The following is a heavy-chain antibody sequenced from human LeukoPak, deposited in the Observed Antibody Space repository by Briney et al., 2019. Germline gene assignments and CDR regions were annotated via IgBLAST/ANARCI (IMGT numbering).Heavy chain of an antibody. CDR2: ISSSSSYI. J-gene: IGHJ4*02. CDR3: ARDGGRAYSSGSNDY. Sequence: GGSLRLSCAASGFTFSSYSMNWVRQAPGKGLEGVSSISSSSSYIYYADSVKGRFTISRDNAKNSLYLQMNSLRAEDTAVYYCARDGGRAYSSGSNDYWGQGTLVTVSS. CDR1: GFTFSSYS. D-gene: IGHD6-19*01. V-gene: IGHV3-21*01.